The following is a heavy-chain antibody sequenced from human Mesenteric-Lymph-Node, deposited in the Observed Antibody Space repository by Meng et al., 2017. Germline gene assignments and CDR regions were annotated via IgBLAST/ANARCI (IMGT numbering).Heavy chain of an antibody. V-gene: IGHV3-23*01. D-gene: IGHD3-10*01. Sequence: GGSLRLSCAASGFTFSSYAMSWVRQAPGKGLEWVSAISGSGGSTYYADSVKGRFTISRDNSKNTLYLQMNSLRAEDTAVYYCAKELSYGTYYYGSAGYWGQGTLVTVSS. J-gene: IGHJ4*02. CDR3: AKELSYGTYYYGSAGY. CDR2: ISGSGGST. CDR1: GFTFSSYA.